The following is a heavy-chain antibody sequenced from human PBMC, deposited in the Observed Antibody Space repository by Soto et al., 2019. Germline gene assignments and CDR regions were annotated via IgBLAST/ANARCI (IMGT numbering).Heavy chain of an antibody. CDR2: IWYDGSNK. CDR3: ARRPDNSGYYYYYYGMDV. D-gene: IGHD5-12*01. CDR1: GFTFSSYG. J-gene: IGHJ6*02. Sequence: GGSLRLSCAASGFTFSSYGMHWVRQAPGKGLEWVAVIWYDGSNKYYADSVKGRFTISRDNSKNTLYLQMNSLRAEDTAVYYCARRPDNSGYYYYYYGMDVWGQGTTVTVSS. V-gene: IGHV3-33*01.